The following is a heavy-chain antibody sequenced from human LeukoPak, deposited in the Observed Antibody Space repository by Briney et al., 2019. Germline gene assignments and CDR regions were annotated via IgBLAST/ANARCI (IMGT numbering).Heavy chain of an antibody. CDR3: AKLNSGYSYGRPYYFDY. J-gene: IGHJ4*02. V-gene: IGHV3-23*01. CDR2: ISGSGGST. CDR1: GFTFSSYA. Sequence: GGSLRLSCAASGFTFSSYAVSWVRQAPGKGLEWVSAISGSGGSTYYADSVKGRFTISRDNSKNTLYLQMNSLRAEDTAVYYCAKLNSGYSYGRPYYFDYWGQGTLVTVSS. D-gene: IGHD5-18*01.